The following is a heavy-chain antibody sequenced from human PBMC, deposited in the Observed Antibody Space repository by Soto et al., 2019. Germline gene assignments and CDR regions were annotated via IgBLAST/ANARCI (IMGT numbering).Heavy chain of an antibody. CDR1: GYTFTGHY. CDR3: ARDLVVVTAIAADGMDV. D-gene: IGHD2-21*02. V-gene: IGHV1-2*02. Sequence: GASVKVSCKASGYTFTGHYMHWVRQAPGQGLEWMGWINPNSGGTNYAQRFQGRVTMTRDTSISTAYMELSRLRSDDTAVYYCARDLVVVTAIAADGMDVWGQGTTVTVSS. CDR2: INPNSGGT. J-gene: IGHJ6*02.